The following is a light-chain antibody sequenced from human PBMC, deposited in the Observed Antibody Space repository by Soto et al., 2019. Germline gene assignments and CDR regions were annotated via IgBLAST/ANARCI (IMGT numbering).Light chain of an antibody. Sequence: EIVLAQSPGTLSLSPGERATLSCRASQSVTHSFLAWYQQKPGQAPRLRIYGASRRATGIPDRFTGSGSGTDFTLTISRLEPEDFAVYYCQRYVSSTWAFGRGTKVEI. CDR2: GAS. CDR3: QRYVSSTWA. V-gene: IGKV3-20*01. J-gene: IGKJ1*01. CDR1: QSVTHSF.